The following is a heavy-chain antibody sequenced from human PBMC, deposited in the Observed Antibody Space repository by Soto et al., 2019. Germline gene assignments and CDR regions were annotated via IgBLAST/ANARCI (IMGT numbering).Heavy chain of an antibody. V-gene: IGHV3-48*04. Sequence: GWSLRLSCAATGFSFSAYDMNLVRQAPGKGLEWISYISSTGAIHHADSGKGRFTISRDNTNNLLYLQLTGLRADDTAVYYCARGSRIYDSSGYYSRFEYWGQGTLVPVSS. J-gene: IGHJ4*02. CDR2: ISSTGAI. D-gene: IGHD3-22*01. CDR1: GFSFSAYD. CDR3: ARGSRIYDSSGYYSRFEY.